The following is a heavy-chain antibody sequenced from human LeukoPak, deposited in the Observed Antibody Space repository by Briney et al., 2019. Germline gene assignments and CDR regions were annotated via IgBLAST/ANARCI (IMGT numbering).Heavy chain of an antibody. Sequence: SQTLSLTCAISGDSVSTTTSIWNWIRQSPTRGLEWLGRTYYRSKWNYDYADSVKSRITISPDTSENQFSLQLQFVTPEDSAVYYCARRRHANNGVDVWGQGTTVTVSS. J-gene: IGHJ6*02. CDR3: ARRRHANNGVDV. V-gene: IGHV6-1*01. CDR1: GDSVSTTTSI. CDR2: TYYRSKWNY.